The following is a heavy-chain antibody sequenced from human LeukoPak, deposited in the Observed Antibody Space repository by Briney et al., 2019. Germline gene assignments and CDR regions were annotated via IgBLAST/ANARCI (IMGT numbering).Heavy chain of an antibody. CDR3: AREGASVGTYYSDY. D-gene: IGHD2-21*02. Sequence: GGSLRLSCAASGFTFSSYSMNWVRQAPGKGLEWVAGISGSGDYTYYADSVKGRFPIFRDNSKNTLFLQMNNLRVDDTAVYYCAREGASVGTYYSDYWGQGSLVLVSS. V-gene: IGHV3-21*04. CDR2: ISGSGDYT. CDR1: GFTFSSYS. J-gene: IGHJ4*02.